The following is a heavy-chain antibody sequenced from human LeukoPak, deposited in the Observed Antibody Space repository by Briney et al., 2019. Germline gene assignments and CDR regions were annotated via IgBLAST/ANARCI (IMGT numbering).Heavy chain of an antibody. CDR2: ISGSGCST. Sequence: GGSLRLSCVASGFTFSSYAMSWVRQATGKGVEWVSAISGSGCSTYYADSVKGRLTISRDNSTNTLYLQMNSLRDENTAVYYCAKFDLHDYYGSGRYYSASGYFDYWGQGTLVTVSS. J-gene: IGHJ4*02. D-gene: IGHD3-10*01. CDR3: AKFDLHDYYGSGRYYSASGYFDY. CDR1: GFTFSSYA. V-gene: IGHV3-23*01.